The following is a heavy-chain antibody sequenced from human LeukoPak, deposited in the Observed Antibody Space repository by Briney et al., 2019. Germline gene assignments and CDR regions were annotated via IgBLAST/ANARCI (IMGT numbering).Heavy chain of an antibody. Sequence: GGSLRLSCAASGFTFSSYSMNWVRQAPGKGLEWVSSISSSSSYIYYADSVKGRFTISRDNAKNSLYLQMNSLRAEDTAVYYCARDSGFPQWALDYWGQGTLVTVSS. CDR2: ISSSSSYI. CDR1: GFTFSSYS. CDR3: ARDSGFPQWALDY. V-gene: IGHV3-21*01. J-gene: IGHJ4*02. D-gene: IGHD1-26*01.